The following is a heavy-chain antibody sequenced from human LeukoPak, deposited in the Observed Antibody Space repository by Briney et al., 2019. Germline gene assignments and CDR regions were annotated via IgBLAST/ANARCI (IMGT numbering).Heavy chain of an antibody. J-gene: IGHJ5*02. D-gene: IGHD2-2*01. CDR1: GFSLSPSGVG. Sequence: ESGPTLVKPTQTLTMTWTFSGFSLSPSGVGVGWIRQPPGTALKWLALFYWGDDKLYSPSLKSRFTITKNTSNNQVALTISHMDPVDTATYYCAHRLGYCSSTSCYNWFDPWGPGTLVTVSS. V-gene: IGHV2-5*02. CDR3: AHRLGYCSSTSCYNWFDP. CDR2: FYWGDDK.